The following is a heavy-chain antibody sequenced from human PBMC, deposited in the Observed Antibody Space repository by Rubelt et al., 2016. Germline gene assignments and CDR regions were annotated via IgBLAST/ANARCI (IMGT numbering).Heavy chain of an antibody. D-gene: IGHD5-18*01. Sequence: QVQLQESGPGLVKPSETLSLTCTVSGGSIDNYYWSWIRQPAGQGLEWIGRIYSGGNTDYNPSLKSRVTISVDASKNQCSLSRGAVTAADTAIYYCARVDTIDALDVWGQGTTVTVSS. J-gene: IGHJ6*02. CDR1: GGSIDNYY. V-gene: IGHV4-4*07. CDR2: IYSGGNT. CDR3: ARVDTIDALDV.